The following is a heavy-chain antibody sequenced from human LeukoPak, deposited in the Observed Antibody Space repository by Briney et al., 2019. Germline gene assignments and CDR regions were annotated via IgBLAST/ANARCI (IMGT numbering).Heavy chain of an antibody. J-gene: IGHJ5*02. D-gene: IGHD3-16*01. V-gene: IGHV4-34*01. CDR1: GFTFSSYW. Sequence: GSLGLSCAASGFTFSSYWMSWVRQPPGKGLEWIGEINHSGSTNYNPSLKSRVTISVDTSKNQFSLKLSSVTAADTAVYYCAREREYITLPWAYSWFDPWGQGTLVTVSS. CDR2: INHSGST. CDR3: AREREYITLPWAYSWFDP.